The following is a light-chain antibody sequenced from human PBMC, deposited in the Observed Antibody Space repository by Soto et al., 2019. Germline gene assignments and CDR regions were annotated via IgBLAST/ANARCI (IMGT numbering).Light chain of an antibody. Sequence: EIVLTQSPATLSLSPGERATLSCRASQSVSSYLAWYQQKPGQAPRLLIYDASNRATGIPARFSGSGCGTYYSLTSRSLEREDFAGYYCRQRSNWPRYTFGQGTKREIK. CDR2: DAS. V-gene: IGKV3-11*01. CDR3: RQRSNWPRYT. CDR1: QSVSSY. J-gene: IGKJ2*01.